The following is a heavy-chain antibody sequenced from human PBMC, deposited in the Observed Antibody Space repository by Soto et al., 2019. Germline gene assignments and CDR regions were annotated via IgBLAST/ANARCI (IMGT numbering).Heavy chain of an antibody. CDR1: GGSISSGGYY. Sequence: QVQLQESGPGLVKPSQTLSLTCTVSGGSISSGGYYWSWVRQHPGKGLEWIGYIYYSGSTFYNPSLKSRVTISVDTSKNQFSLNLSSVTAADTAGYYCAIGSYYDSSGYYPYWGKGTLVTFSS. J-gene: IGHJ4*02. V-gene: IGHV4-31*03. CDR2: IYYSGST. D-gene: IGHD3-22*01. CDR3: AIGSYYDSSGYYPY.